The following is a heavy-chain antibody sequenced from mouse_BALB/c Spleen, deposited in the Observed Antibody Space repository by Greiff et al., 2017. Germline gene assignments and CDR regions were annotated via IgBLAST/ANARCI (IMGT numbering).Heavy chain of an antibody. J-gene: IGHJ3*01. Sequence: EVQLVESGPGLVKPSQSLSLTCTVTGYSITSDYAWNWIRQFPGNKLEWMGYISYSGSTSYNPSLKSRVSITRDTSKNQFFLQLNSVTTEDTATYYCAREGTALAYWGQGTLVTVSA. V-gene: IGHV3-2*02. CDR2: ISYSGST. CDR1: GYSITSDYA. CDR3: AREGTALAY. D-gene: IGHD1-2*01.